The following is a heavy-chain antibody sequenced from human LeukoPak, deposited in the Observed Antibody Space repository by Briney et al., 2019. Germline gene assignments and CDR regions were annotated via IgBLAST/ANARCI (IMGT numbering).Heavy chain of an antibody. Sequence: KPGGSLRLSCAASGFTFSDYYMSWIRQAPGKGLEWVSYISSSSSYTNYADSVKGRFTISRDNAKNSLYLQMNSLRAEDTAVYYCAGATVTSLGAFDIWGQGTMVTVSS. CDR2: ISSSSSYT. D-gene: IGHD4-17*01. J-gene: IGHJ3*02. V-gene: IGHV3-11*06. CDR1: GFTFSDYY. CDR3: AGATVTSLGAFDI.